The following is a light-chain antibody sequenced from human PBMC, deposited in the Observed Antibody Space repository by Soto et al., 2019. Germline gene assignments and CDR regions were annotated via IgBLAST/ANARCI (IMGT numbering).Light chain of an antibody. V-gene: IGKV3-11*01. CDR1: QSVGTY. J-gene: IGKJ2*01. Sequence: EIVLTQSPATLSFSPGERATLSCRASQSVGTYLAWYQHNPGQAPRLLIYDASNRATGIPARFSGSVSGTVFTLTISGPEPEDFAVYSCQQRYNWPNTFGQGTKLEIK. CDR2: DAS. CDR3: QQRYNWPNT.